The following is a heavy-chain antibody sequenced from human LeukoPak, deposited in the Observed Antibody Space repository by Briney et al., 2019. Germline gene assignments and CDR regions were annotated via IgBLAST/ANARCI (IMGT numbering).Heavy chain of an antibody. CDR1: GFTFSSYS. D-gene: IGHD3-3*01. CDR2: ISSTGSYI. Sequence: GGSLRLSCAASGFTFSSYSMNWVRQAPGKGLEWVSPISSTGSYIYYADSVKGRFTISRDNAKNSLYLQMNSLRAEDTAVYYCARSIYDFWSGYDGSNDAFDIWGQGTMVTVSS. J-gene: IGHJ3*02. CDR3: ARSIYDFWSGYDGSNDAFDI. V-gene: IGHV3-21*01.